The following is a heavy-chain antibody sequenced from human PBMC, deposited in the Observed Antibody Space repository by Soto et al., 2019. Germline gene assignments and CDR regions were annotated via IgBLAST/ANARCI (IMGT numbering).Heavy chain of an antibody. D-gene: IGHD6-19*01. V-gene: IGHV5-51*01. Sequence: PGEPLKISCNGSGYSFTTYWIGWVRQLPGQGLEWMGVMFPGDSDTRYSPSFQGQVTMSADPSTNTAYLEWSSLKAADSAMYYCARVPDSSLGTMDVWGQGTTVTVSS. J-gene: IGHJ6*02. CDR2: MFPGDSDT. CDR1: GYSFTTYW. CDR3: ARVPDSSLGTMDV.